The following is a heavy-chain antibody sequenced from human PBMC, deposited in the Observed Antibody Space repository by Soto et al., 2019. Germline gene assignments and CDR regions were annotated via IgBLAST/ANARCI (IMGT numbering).Heavy chain of an antibody. CDR2: VYTSGNV. D-gene: IGHD3-9*01. CDR1: GGSISHYS. J-gene: IGHJ4*01. Sequence: QLQLQESGPGLVKPSETLSLTCTVSGGSISHYSSNWIRQTAGKGLEWIGRVYTSGNVNYNPSLTSRVTMSVATSKNLFSLKLTSVTAADTAVYFCTRGVSDPLSGPFDQWCHGTLVTVSS. CDR3: TRGVSDPLSGPFDQ. V-gene: IGHV4-4*07.